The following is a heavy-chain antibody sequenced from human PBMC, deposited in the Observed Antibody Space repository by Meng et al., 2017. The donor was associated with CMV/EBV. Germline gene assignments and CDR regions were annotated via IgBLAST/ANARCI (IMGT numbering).Heavy chain of an antibody. CDR1: GFTFSSYE. CDR3: AREDYTENYYYGLDV. D-gene: IGHD4-11*01. CDR2: ISSSGSTI. J-gene: IGHJ6*02. Sequence: GESLNISCAASGFTFSSYEMNWVRQAPGKGLEWVSYISSSGSTIYYADSVKGRFTISRDNAKNSLYLQMNSLRAEDTAVYYCAREDYTENYYYGLDVWGQGTTVTVSS. V-gene: IGHV3-48*03.